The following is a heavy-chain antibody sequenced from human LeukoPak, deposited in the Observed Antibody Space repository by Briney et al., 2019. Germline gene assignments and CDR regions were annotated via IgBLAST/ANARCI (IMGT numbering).Heavy chain of an antibody. CDR2: INPNSGGT. Sequence: ASVKVSCKASGYTFTGYYMHWVRQAPGQGLEWMGWINPNSGGTNYAQKFQGRVTMTRDTSISTAYMELSRLRADDTAVYYCARGRQNRNYYYYMDVWGKRTTVTISS. D-gene: IGHD1-14*01. CDR3: ARGRQNRNYYYYMDV. V-gene: IGHV1-2*02. J-gene: IGHJ6*03. CDR1: GYTFTGYY.